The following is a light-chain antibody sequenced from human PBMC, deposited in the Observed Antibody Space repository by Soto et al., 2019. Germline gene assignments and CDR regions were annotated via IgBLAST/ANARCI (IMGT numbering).Light chain of an antibody. V-gene: IGKV4-1*01. Sequence: DIVMTQSPDSLAVSLGERATINCKSSQSILYSSNNKNYLAWYQQKPGQPPKLLIYWASTRESGVPDRFSGSGSETDFTRTISSLQAEDVAIYYCQQYYSSPTWTFGHGTKVEIK. CDR3: QQYYSSPTWT. J-gene: IGKJ1*01. CDR1: QSILYSSNNKNY. CDR2: WAS.